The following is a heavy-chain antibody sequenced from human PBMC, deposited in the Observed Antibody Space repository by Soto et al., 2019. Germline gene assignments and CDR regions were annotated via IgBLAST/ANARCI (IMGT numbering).Heavy chain of an antibody. CDR1: GDSVSSTTSA. CDR2: TYYRSKWYN. J-gene: IGHJ6*02. CDR3: AREAPWFGEPPGYYGMDV. Sequence: SQTLSLTCAISGDSVSSTTSACNWIRQSPSRGLEWLGRTYYRSKWYNDYAVSVKSRITINPDTSKNQFSLQLNSVTPEDTAVYYCAREAPWFGEPPGYYGMDVRGQGTTVTVSS. D-gene: IGHD3-10*01. V-gene: IGHV6-1*01.